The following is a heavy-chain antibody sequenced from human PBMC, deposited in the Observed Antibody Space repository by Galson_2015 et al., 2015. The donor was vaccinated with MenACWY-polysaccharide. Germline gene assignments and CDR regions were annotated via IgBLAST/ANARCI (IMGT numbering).Heavy chain of an antibody. D-gene: IGHD1-1*01. Sequence: SLRLSCAASGFTFSNYWMRWVRQAPGKGLEGLANIKQDGSETYYVDSVKGRFTISRDNAKNSLYLEMNNLRADGTAVYYCASAVHGDRYDFRGQGTLVSVSS. CDR3: ASAVHGDRYDF. CDR2: IKQDGSET. CDR1: GFTFSNYW. J-gene: IGHJ4*02. V-gene: IGHV3-7*01.